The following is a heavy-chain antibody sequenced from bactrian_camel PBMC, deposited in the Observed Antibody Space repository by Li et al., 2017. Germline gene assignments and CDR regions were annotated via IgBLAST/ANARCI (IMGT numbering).Heavy chain of an antibody. J-gene: IGHJ4*01. CDR1: GYSSSPWC. CDR2: MVYDGRR. D-gene: IGHD5*01. CDR3: AAQLNRQRCRLSWDFEYKY. V-gene: IGHV3S59*01. Sequence: DVQLVESGGGSVQAGGSLRLSCALGGYSSSPWCLGWFRQTPGREREGVATMVYDGRRAYADSVKGRFTISKGNDDFTLYLQANSLKPEDTAMYYCAAQLNRQRCRLSWDFEYKYWGQGTQVTVS.